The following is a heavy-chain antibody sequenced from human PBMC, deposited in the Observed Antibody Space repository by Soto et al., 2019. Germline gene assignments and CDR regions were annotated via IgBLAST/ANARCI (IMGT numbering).Heavy chain of an antibody. CDR3: GSIY. CDR1: GFSISSYA. CDR2: ISLTGDTT. J-gene: IGHJ4*02. D-gene: IGHD2-21*01. V-gene: IGHV3-23*01. Sequence: GGSLRLSCAASGFSISSYAMSWVRQAPGKGLECVSAISLTGDTTYYTESVKGRFTMSRDNSTNKLYLLMNSLRAKDKAVYYCGSIYWGKGTLVTVSS.